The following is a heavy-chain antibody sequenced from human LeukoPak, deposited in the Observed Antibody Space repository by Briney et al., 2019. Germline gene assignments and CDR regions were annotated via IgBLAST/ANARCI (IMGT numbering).Heavy chain of an antibody. CDR3: AKVGIPAATRSWFDP. J-gene: IGHJ5*02. D-gene: IGHD2-2*01. CDR1: GFTFSSYG. V-gene: IGHV3-30*18. Sequence: PGRSLRLSCAASGFTFSSYGMHWVRQAPGKGVEWVAVISYDGSNKYYADSVKGRFTISRDNSKNTLYLQMNSLRADDTAVYYCAKVGIPAATRSWFDPWGQGTLVTVSS. CDR2: ISYDGSNK.